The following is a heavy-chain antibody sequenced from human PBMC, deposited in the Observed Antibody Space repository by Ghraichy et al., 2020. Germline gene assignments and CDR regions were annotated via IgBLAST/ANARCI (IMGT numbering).Heavy chain of an antibody. V-gene: IGHV3-23*01. D-gene: IGHD6-13*01. CDR2: ISGSGGST. Sequence: LSLTCAASGFTFSSYAMSWVRQAPGKGLEWVSAISGSGGSTYYADSVKGRFTISRDNSKNTLYLQMNSLRAEDTAVYYCAKERREYSSSWYSDWFDPWGQGTLVTVSS. CDR1: GFTFSSYA. CDR3: AKERREYSSSWYSDWFDP. J-gene: IGHJ5*02.